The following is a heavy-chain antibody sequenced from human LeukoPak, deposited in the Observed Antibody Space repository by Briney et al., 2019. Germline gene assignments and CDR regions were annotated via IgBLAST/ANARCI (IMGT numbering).Heavy chain of an antibody. J-gene: IGHJ6*03. CDR1: GFTFSSYG. CDR3: ARSQDFWTGYYFPDFYYMDV. Sequence: GGSLRLSCAASGFTFSSYGMHWVRQAPGKGLEWVAVISYDGSNKYYTDSVKGRFTISRDNSKNTLHLQMNSLRAEDTAVYYCARSQDFWTGYYFPDFYYMDVWGKGTTVTVSS. CDR2: ISYDGSNK. V-gene: IGHV3-30*19. D-gene: IGHD3/OR15-3a*01.